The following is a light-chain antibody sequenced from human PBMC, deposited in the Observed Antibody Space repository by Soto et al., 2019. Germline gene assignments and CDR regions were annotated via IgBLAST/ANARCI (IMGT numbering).Light chain of an antibody. J-gene: IGLJ1*01. CDR2: GNS. CDR3: QSYDSSLSGDYV. V-gene: IGLV1-40*01. Sequence: QSVLTRPPSVSGAPGQRVTISCTGSGSNIGAGYDVHWYQQLPVTAPKLLIYGNSNRPSGVPDRFSGSKSGTSASLAITGLQAEDEADYYCQSYDSSLSGDYVFGTGTKVTVL. CDR1: GSNIGAGYD.